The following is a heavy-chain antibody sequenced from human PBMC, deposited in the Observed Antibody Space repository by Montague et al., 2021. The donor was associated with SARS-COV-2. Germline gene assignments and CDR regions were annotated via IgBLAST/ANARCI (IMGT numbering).Heavy chain of an antibody. CDR3: AREYRLQYLEWTGARYDYYGMDV. CDR1: GGSVGGYF. J-gene: IGHJ6*02. Sequence: SETLSLTCTVSGGSVGGYFWSWIRQPPGKGLERIGFNSDRGRSNYNHSLRRRVAISIDTAHTRLYLNLGSVTAAATAVAYCAREYRLQYLEWTGARYDYYGMDVWGQGTTVTVSS. CDR2: NSDRGRS. D-gene: IGHD3-3*01. V-gene: IGHV4-59*02.